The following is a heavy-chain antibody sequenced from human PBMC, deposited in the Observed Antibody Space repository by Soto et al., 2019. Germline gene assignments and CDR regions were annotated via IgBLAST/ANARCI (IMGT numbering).Heavy chain of an antibody. CDR2: IYYDGSNK. Sequence: GGSLRLSCAASGFTFSSYAMHWVRQAPGKGLEWVAVIYYDGSNKYYVDSVKGRFTISRDNSKNTLYLQMNSLRAEDTAVYYCARPYCSGGICYYYFDYWGQGTLVTVSS. J-gene: IGHJ4*02. CDR3: ARPYCSGGICYYYFDY. D-gene: IGHD2-15*01. CDR1: GFTFSSYA. V-gene: IGHV3-33*01.